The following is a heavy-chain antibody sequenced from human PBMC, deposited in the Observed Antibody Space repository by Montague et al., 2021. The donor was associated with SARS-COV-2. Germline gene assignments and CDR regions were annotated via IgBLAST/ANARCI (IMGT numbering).Heavy chain of an antibody. Sequence: SETLPLTCAVSGGSFSGYCWNWIRQSPGRGLEWIGEINHSESTNSNPSLESRATMSVDTSKNQFSLTLRTATAADTGLYYFEGNQVLNFYYYYAMDVWGQGTTVTVSS. CDR1: GGSFSGYC. CDR2: INHSEST. V-gene: IGHV4-34*01. J-gene: IGHJ6*02. D-gene: IGHD1-14*01. CDR3: EGNQVLNFYYYYAMDV.